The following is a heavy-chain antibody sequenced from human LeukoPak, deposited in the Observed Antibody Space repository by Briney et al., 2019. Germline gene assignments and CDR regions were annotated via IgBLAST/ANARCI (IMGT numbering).Heavy chain of an antibody. Sequence: GGSLRLSCAASGFTFSSYAMYWVRQAPGKGLEWVAVISYDGSNKYYADSAKGRFTISRDNSKNTLYLQMNSLRAEDTAVYYCARDRTNMRYCSSTSCYGYYYYGMDVWGRGTTVTVSS. D-gene: IGHD2-2*01. CDR2: ISYDGSNK. CDR1: GFTFSSYA. J-gene: IGHJ6*02. V-gene: IGHV3-30-3*01. CDR3: ARDRTNMRYCSSTSCYGYYYYGMDV.